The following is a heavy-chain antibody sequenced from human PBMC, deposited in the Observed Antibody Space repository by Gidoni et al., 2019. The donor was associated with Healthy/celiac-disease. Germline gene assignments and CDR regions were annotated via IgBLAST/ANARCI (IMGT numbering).Heavy chain of an antibody. V-gene: IGHV3-33*01. CDR1: GFTFSRYG. CDR3: ARGAVTTEGGGYYYYYGMDV. Sequence: QVQLVESGGGVVQPGRSLRLSCAASGFTFSRYGMHWVRQAPGKGLEWVAVIWYDGSNKYYADSVKGRFTISRDNSKNTLYLQMNSLRAEDTAVYYCARGAVTTEGGGYYYYYGMDVWGQGTTVTVSS. CDR2: IWYDGSNK. J-gene: IGHJ6*02. D-gene: IGHD4-17*01.